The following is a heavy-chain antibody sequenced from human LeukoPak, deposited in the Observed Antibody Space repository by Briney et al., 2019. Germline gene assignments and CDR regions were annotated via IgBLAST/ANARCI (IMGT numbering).Heavy chain of an antibody. CDR2: IKGDGRHT. Sequence: PGGSLRLSCAASGFTFSSYWMHWVRHAPGKGLVWVSRIKGDGRHTIYADSVKGRFTISRDNAKNTLYLQMKSLRAEDTAVYYCVRDWDHYDFDSWGQGTLVTVSS. J-gene: IGHJ5*01. CDR3: VRDWDHYDFDS. D-gene: IGHD3-16*01. V-gene: IGHV3-74*01. CDR1: GFTFSSYW.